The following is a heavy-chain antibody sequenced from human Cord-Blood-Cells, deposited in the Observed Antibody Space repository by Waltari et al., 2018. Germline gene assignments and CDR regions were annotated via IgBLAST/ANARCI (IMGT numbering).Heavy chain of an antibody. V-gene: IGHV3-21*01. Sequence: EVQLVESGGGLVKPGGSLRLSCAASGFTFSSYRMNWVRQAPGKGLEWVSSISSSSSYIYYADSVKGRFTISRDNAKNSLYLQMNSLRAEDTAVYYCAREAEQQLSMFDYWGQGTLVTVSS. D-gene: IGHD6-13*01. CDR3: AREAEQQLSMFDY. J-gene: IGHJ4*02. CDR1: GFTFSSYR. CDR2: ISSSSSYI.